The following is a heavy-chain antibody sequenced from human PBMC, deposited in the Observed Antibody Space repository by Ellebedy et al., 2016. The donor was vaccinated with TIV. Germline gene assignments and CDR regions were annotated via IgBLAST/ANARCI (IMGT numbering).Heavy chain of an antibody. V-gene: IGHV3-30*03. CDR1: GFTFSRYG. Sequence: GGSLRLXXAASGFTFSRYGMHWVRQAPGKGLEWVALISYDGSKKYYAGSVKGRFTISRDNSKNTLYLQMNSLRPADTAVFYCARVSVGATVDYWGQGSLVTVSS. J-gene: IGHJ4*02. D-gene: IGHD1-26*01. CDR3: ARVSVGATVDY. CDR2: ISYDGSKK.